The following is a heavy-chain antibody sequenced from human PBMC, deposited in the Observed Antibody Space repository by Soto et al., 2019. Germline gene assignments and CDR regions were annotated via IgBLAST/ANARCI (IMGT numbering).Heavy chain of an antibody. CDR1: GFTFSDFE. Sequence: QVQLVESGGGVVQPGRSLRLSCSASGFTFSDFEMYWVRQAPGKGLDWVSFISYDASNQYYAGSVKGRFTVSRDNSKNTLFLLMNSLRPEDTAVYFCARRTGTAPRFDYWGQGTLVTFSS. CDR3: ARRTGTAPRFDY. V-gene: IGHV3-30-3*01. CDR2: ISYDASNQ. D-gene: IGHD1-7*01. J-gene: IGHJ4*02.